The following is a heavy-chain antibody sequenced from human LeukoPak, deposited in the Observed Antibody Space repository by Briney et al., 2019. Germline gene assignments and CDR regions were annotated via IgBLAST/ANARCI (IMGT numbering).Heavy chain of an antibody. CDR3: ARVWTYYYYMDV. J-gene: IGHJ6*03. CDR2: IYLDGSRA. Sequence: GGSLRLSCAASGFTFTNYWMSWARQSPGKGLEWVANIYLDGSRAYYADSVKGRFTISRDNAKNSLYLQMNSLKVEDTAVYYCARVWTYYYYMDVWGKGTTVTVSS. D-gene: IGHD2-21*01. CDR1: GFTFTNYW. V-gene: IGHV3-7*01.